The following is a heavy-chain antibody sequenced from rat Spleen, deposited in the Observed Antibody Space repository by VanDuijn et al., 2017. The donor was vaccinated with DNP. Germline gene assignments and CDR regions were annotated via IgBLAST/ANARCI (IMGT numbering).Heavy chain of an antibody. CDR1: GFIFSNYW. CDR3: ARRGPYYVDY. V-gene: IGHV5-31*01. D-gene: IGHD3-1*01. Sequence: EVQLVESGGGLVQPGRSLKLSCVASGFIFSNYWMTWIRQAPGKGLEWVTSITTGGSTYYRDSVRGRFTISRQNAENTQYLQMDSLRSEDTATYYCARRGPYYVDYWGQGVMVTVSS. CDR2: ITTGGST. J-gene: IGHJ2*01.